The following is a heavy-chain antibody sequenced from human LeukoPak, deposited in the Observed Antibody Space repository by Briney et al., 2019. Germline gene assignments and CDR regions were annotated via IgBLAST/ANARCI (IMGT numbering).Heavy chain of an antibody. CDR1: GDSVSSNSAA. CDR2: TYYRSKWYN. V-gene: IGHV6-1*01. Sequence: SQTLSLTCAISGDSVSSNSAAWNWIRQSPSRGLEWLGRTYYRSKWYNDYAVSVKSRITINPDTTKTQFSLQLNSVTPEDTAVYYCARVSSRSGTTGRNWFDPWGQGTLVTVSS. J-gene: IGHJ5*02. CDR3: ARVSSRSGTTGRNWFDP. D-gene: IGHD1-1*01.